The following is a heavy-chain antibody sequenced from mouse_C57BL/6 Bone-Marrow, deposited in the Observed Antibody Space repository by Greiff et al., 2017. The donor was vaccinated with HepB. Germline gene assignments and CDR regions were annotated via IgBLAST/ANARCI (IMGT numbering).Heavy chain of an antibody. CDR3: ARDPHGSSYDWYFDV. D-gene: IGHD1-1*01. V-gene: IGHV7-1*01. J-gene: IGHJ1*03. CDR1: GFTFSDFY. CDR2: SRNKANDYTT. Sequence: EVKLVESGGGLVQSGRSLRLSCATSGFTFSDFYMEWVRQAPGKGLEGIAASRNKANDYTTEYSASVKGRFIVSRDTSQSILYLQMNALRAEDTAIYYCARDPHGSSYDWYFDVWGTGTTVTVSS.